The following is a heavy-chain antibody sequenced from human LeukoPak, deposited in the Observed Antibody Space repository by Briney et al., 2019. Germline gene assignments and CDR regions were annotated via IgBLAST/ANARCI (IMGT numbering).Heavy chain of an antibody. CDR2: INHSGST. CDR1: GGSFSGYY. CDR3: ARGDEYYYYMDV. V-gene: IGHV4-34*01. J-gene: IGHJ6*03. Sequence: SETLSLTCAVYGGSFSGYYWSWIRQPPGKGLEWIGEINHSGSTNYNPSLKSRVTISVDRSKNQFSLKLSSVTAADTAVYYCARGDEYYYYMDVWGKGTTVTVSS.